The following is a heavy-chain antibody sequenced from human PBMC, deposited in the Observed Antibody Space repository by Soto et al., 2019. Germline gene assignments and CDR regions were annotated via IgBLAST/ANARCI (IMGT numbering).Heavy chain of an antibody. V-gene: IGHV4-59*01. J-gene: IGHJ5*02. CDR3: ARTTIAAAGRGWFDP. CDR1: GGSISSYY. Sequence: SETLSLTCTVSGGSISSYYWSWIRQPPGKGLEWIGYIYYSGSTNYNPSLKSRVTISVDTSKNQFSLKLSSVTAADTAVYYCARTTIAAAGRGWFDPWGQGTLVTVSS. CDR2: IYYSGST. D-gene: IGHD6-13*01.